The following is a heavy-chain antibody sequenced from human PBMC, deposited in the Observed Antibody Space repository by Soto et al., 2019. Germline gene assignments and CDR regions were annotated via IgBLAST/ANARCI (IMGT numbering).Heavy chain of an antibody. V-gene: IGHV3-9*01. CDR3: ANPPGRDAFDI. D-gene: IGHD2-15*01. CDR2: ISWNSGSI. Sequence: GGSLRLSCAASGFTFDDYAMHWVRQAPGKGLEWVSGISWNSGSIGYADSVKGRFTISRDNAKNSLYLQMNSLRAEDTAVYYCANPPGRDAFDIWGQGTMVTVSS. CDR1: GFTFDDYA. J-gene: IGHJ3*02.